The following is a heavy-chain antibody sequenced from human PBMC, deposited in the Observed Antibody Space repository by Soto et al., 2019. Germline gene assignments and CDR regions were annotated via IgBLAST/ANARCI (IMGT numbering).Heavy chain of an antibody. Sequence: EVQLLESGGDLVQPGGSLRLSCAASGFTFSSNSMAWVRQAPGRGLEWVSSTTNSGSSSYYADSLRARFTISRDNSMNKLYLQMSSLRVEYTAVYHGVILALWKSDYWGQGALVIVSS. J-gene: IGHJ4*02. CDR2: TTNSGSSS. CDR1: GFTFSSNS. D-gene: IGHD3-10*01. V-gene: IGHV3-23*01. CDR3: VILALWKSDY.